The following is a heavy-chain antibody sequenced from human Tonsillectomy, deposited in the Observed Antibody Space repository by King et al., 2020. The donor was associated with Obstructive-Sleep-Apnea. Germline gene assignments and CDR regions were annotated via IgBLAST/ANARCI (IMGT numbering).Heavy chain of an antibody. J-gene: IGHJ6*02. V-gene: IGHV1-2*02. Sequence: QLVQSGAEVKKPGASVKVSCKASVYTFTGYYMHWVRQAPGQGLEWMGWINPHSGGTNYAQKFQGRVTMTRDTSISTAYMELSRLRSDDTAVYYCARAHPNEYSSSWYVLSGYYYYYGMDVWGQGTTVTVSS. CDR1: VYTFTGYY. CDR3: ARAHPNEYSSSWYVLSGYYYYYGMDV. D-gene: IGHD6-13*01. CDR2: INPHSGGT.